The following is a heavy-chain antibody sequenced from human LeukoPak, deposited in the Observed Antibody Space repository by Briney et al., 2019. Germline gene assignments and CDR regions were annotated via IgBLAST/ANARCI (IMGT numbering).Heavy chain of an antibody. CDR3: ARGREDIVVVVAGYKLLYDYYMDV. Sequence: GGSLRLSCAASGFTFSSYEMNWVRQAPGKGLEWVSYISSSGSTIYYADSVKGRFTISRDNAKNSLYLQMNSLRAEDTAVYYCARGREDIVVVVAGYKLLYDYYMDVWGKGTTVTVSS. J-gene: IGHJ6*03. D-gene: IGHD2-15*01. CDR1: GFTFSSYE. CDR2: ISSSGSTI. V-gene: IGHV3-48*03.